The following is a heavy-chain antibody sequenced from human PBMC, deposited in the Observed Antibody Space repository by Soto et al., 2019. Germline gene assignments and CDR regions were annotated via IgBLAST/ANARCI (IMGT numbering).Heavy chain of an antibody. J-gene: IGHJ6*03. V-gene: IGHV4-59*08. D-gene: IGHD4-4*01. CDR2: IYYSGST. Sequence: PSETLSLTCTVSGGSISGYYWSWIRQPPGKGQEWIGYIYYSGSTNYNPSLKSRVTISVDTSKNQFSLKLSSVTAADTAVYYCARTYSNYAYYYYYMDFWGKGTTVTVSS. CDR3: ARTYSNYAYYYYYMDF. CDR1: GGSISGYY.